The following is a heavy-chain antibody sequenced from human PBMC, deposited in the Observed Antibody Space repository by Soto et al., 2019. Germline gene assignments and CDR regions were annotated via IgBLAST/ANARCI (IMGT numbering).Heavy chain of an antibody. Sequence: SETLSLTCTVSGGSISSSSYYWGWIRQPPGKGLEWIGSIYYSGSTYYNPSLKSRVTISVDTSKNQFSLKLSSVTAADTAVYYCARSLQSIAVAATFDYWGQGTLVTVSS. CDR3: ARSLQSIAVAATFDY. D-gene: IGHD6-19*01. V-gene: IGHV4-39*01. CDR2: IYYSGST. J-gene: IGHJ4*02. CDR1: GGSISSSSYY.